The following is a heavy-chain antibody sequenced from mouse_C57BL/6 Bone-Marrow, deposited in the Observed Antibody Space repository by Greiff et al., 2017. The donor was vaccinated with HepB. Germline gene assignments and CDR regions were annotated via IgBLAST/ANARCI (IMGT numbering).Heavy chain of an antibody. CDR3: ARRGFDY. Sequence: EVKLMESGPELVKPGASVKISCKASGYSFTGYYMNWVKQSPEKSLEWIGEINPSTGGTTYNQKFKAKATLTVDKSSSTAYMQLKSLTSEDSAVYYCARRGFDYWGQGTTLTVSS. J-gene: IGHJ2*01. V-gene: IGHV1-42*01. CDR1: GYSFTGYY. CDR2: INPSTGGT.